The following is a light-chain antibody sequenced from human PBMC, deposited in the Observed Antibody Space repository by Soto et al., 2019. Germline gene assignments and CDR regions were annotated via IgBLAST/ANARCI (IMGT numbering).Light chain of an antibody. CDR2: DVN. CDR1: TDDIGIYNL. Sequence: QSALTQPASVSGSPGQSITISCTGTTDDIGIYNLVSWYQQHPGKAPKLIIYDVNQRPSGISNRFSGSKSGNTASLTISGLQAEDEAEYHCCSYAGSSTYAFGPGTKVTVL. V-gene: IGLV2-23*02. J-gene: IGLJ1*01. CDR3: CSYAGSSTYA.